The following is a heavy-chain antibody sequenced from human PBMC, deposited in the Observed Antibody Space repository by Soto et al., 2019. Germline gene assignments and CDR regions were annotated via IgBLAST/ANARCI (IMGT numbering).Heavy chain of an antibody. CDR2: IIPIFGTA. CDR1: GGTFSSYA. D-gene: IGHD6-19*01. V-gene: IGHV1-69*13. Sequence: SVKVSCKASGGTFSSYAISWVRQAPGKGLEWMGGIIPIFGTANYAQKFQGRVTITADESTSTAYMELSSLRSEDTAVYYCARLVSGYSIGWYVRRGYYYYYGMDVWGQGTTVTVSS. CDR3: ARLVSGYSIGWYVRRGYYYYYGMDV. J-gene: IGHJ6*02.